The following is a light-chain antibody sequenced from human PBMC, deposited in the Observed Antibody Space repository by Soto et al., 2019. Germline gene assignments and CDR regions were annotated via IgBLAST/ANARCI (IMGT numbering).Light chain of an antibody. J-gene: IGLJ1*01. CDR2: EVN. CDR3: SSYTSRTTFV. V-gene: IGLV2-14*01. Sequence: QSVLTQPASVSGSPGQSITISCTGTSSDVGGYNYVSWYQQHPGKAPKLMIYEVNNRPSGVSDRFSGSKSGNTASLTISGLQAEDEADDYCSSYTSRTTFVFGTGTKLTVL. CDR1: SSDVGGYNY.